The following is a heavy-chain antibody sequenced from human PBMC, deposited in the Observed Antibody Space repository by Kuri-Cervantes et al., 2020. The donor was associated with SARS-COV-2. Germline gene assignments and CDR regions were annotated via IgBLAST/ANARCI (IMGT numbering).Heavy chain of an antibody. J-gene: IGHJ6*03. Sequence: LRLSCSVSGASISSGDYYWSWIRQSPGKGLEWIGYFYDSDTTYYNPSLEGRFSISADTSQNQFSLKLSSVTAADTAVYYCARVNARWYTSPGYYYYYMDVWGKGTTVTVSS. V-gene: IGHV4-30-4*08. D-gene: IGHD4-23*01. CDR3: ARVNARWYTSPGYYYYYMDV. CDR2: FYDSDTT. CDR1: GASISSGDYY.